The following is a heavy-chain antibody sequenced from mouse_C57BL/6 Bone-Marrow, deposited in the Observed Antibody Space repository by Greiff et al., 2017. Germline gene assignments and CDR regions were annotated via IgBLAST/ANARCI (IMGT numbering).Heavy chain of an antibody. CDR2: IYPRSGNT. Sequence: VQLQESGAELARPGASVKLSCKASGYTFTSYGISWVKQRTGQGLEWIGEIYPRSGNTYYNEKFKGKATLTADKSSSTAYMELRSLTSDDSAVYFCARDDYYGSSYRFDYWGQGTTLTVSS. D-gene: IGHD1-1*01. CDR1: GYTFTSYG. J-gene: IGHJ2*01. V-gene: IGHV1-81*01. CDR3: ARDDYYGSSYRFDY.